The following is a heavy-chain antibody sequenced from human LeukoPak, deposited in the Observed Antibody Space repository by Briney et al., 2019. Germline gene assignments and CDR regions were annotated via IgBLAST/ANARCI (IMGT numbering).Heavy chain of an antibody. Sequence: ASLKVSCKASGYTFTSYYINWVRQATGQGLEWMGWINPNSGNTTYAQKFLGRVTMTRNTSISTAYMELSSLRSEDTAVYSCARGRYYYDSSGYSDNFDYWGQGTLVTVSS. D-gene: IGHD3-22*01. CDR2: INPNSGNT. CDR3: ARGRYYYDSSGYSDNFDY. J-gene: IGHJ4*02. CDR1: GYTFTSYY. V-gene: IGHV1-8*01.